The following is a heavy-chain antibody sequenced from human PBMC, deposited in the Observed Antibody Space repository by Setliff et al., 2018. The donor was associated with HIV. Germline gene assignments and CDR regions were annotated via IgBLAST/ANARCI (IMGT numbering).Heavy chain of an antibody. D-gene: IGHD6-19*01. Sequence: ASVKVSCKASGYTFTSYYMHWVRQAPGQGLEWMGIINPSDGSTSYAQKFQGRVTITRDTSASTVYMELGSLRSEDTAIYYCARDGGPGSGWGDYSYYFSMDVWGKGTTVTVSS. CDR3: ARDGGPGSGWGDYSYYFSMDV. CDR2: INPSDGST. J-gene: IGHJ6*03. CDR1: GYTFTSYY. V-gene: IGHV1-46*01.